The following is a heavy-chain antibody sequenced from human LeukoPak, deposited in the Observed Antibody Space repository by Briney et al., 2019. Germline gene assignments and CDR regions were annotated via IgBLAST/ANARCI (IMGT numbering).Heavy chain of an antibody. CDR1: GYTLTSYD. CDR3: ARAYYNWNSYYYYGMDV. CDR2: MNPNSGNT. V-gene: IGHV1-8*01. J-gene: IGHJ6*02. Sequence: ASVKVSCKASGYTLTSYDINWVRQATGQGLEWMGWMNPNSGNTGYAQKFQGRVTMTRNTSISTAYMELSSLRSEDTAVYYCARAYYNWNSYYYYGMDVWGQGTTVTVSS. D-gene: IGHD1-20*01.